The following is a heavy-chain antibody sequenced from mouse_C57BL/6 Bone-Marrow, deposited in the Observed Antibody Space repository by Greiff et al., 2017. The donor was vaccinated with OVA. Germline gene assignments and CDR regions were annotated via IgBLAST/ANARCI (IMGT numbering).Heavy chain of an antibody. J-gene: IGHJ4*01. D-gene: IGHD1-2*01. CDR3: TRRNYGPYAMDY. CDR1: GYTFTSYW. Sequence: VQLQQSGTVLARPGASVKMSCKTSGYTFTSYWMHWVKQRPGQGLEWIGAIYPGNSDTSYNQKFKGKAKLTAVTSASTAYMELSSLTNEDSAVYYCTRRNYGPYAMDYWGQGTSVTVSS. CDR2: IYPGNSDT. V-gene: IGHV1-5*01.